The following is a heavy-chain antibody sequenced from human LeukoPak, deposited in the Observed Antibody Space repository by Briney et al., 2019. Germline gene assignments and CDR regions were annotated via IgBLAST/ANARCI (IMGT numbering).Heavy chain of an antibody. J-gene: IGHJ4*02. CDR1: GDSVSSSTAA. V-gene: IGHV6-1*01. D-gene: IGHD5-12*01. CDR2: TYYRSKLYS. Sequence: SQTLSLTCAISGDSVSSSTAAWNWNRQSPSGGLEWLGRTYYRSKLYSDSTEYVKSRINIDPDTSKNQFSPRLNSVTPDDTAVYFCARGQTYSGRIFDYWGQGTLVTVSS. CDR3: ARGQTYSGRIFDY.